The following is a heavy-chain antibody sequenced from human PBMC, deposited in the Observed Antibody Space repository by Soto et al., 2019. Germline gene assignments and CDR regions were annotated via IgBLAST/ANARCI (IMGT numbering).Heavy chain of an antibody. CDR1: GGSISSGGYY. D-gene: IGHD6-6*01. J-gene: IGHJ6*02. Sequence: PSETLSLTCTVSGGSISSGGYYWSWIRQHPGKGLEWIGYIYYSGSTYYNPSLKSRVTISVDTSKNQFSLKLSSVTAADTAVYYCARDTQYSSASGYYYGMDVWGQGTTVTVSS. CDR3: ARDTQYSSASGYYYGMDV. CDR2: IYYSGST. V-gene: IGHV4-31*03.